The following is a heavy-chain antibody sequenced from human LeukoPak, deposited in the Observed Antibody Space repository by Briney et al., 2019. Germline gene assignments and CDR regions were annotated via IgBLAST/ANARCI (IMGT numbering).Heavy chain of an antibody. Sequence: ASVKVSCRASGYTFTSYGISWVRQAPGQGLEWMGWINPNSGGTNYAQKFQGRVTMTRDTSISTAYMELSRLRSDDTAVYYCAGLQDYDILTGYPFDYWGQGTLVTVSS. CDR1: GYTFTSYG. D-gene: IGHD3-9*01. CDR2: INPNSGGT. V-gene: IGHV1-2*02. J-gene: IGHJ4*02. CDR3: AGLQDYDILTGYPFDY.